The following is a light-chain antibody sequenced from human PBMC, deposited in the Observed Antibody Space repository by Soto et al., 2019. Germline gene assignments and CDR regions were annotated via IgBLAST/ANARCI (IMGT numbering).Light chain of an antibody. CDR3: QSYDSSLSVGV. V-gene: IGLV1-40*01. CDR1: GSNTGAGYD. J-gene: IGLJ3*02. Sequence: QSVLTQPHSVSGAPGQRVTISCTGSGSNTGAGYDVHWYQQLPGAVPKLLIYANRNRPSGVPDRFSGSKTGTSASLAITGLQAEVEVDYYCQSYDSSLSVGVFGGGTKLTVL. CDR2: ANR.